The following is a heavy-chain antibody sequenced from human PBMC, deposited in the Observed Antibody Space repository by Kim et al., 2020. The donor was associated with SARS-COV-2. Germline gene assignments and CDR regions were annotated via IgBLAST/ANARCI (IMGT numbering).Heavy chain of an antibody. CDR3: AEDIGYSSGGIDY. J-gene: IGHJ4*02. Sequence: GGSLRLSCAASGFTFDDYAMHWVRQAPGKGLEWVSGISWNSGSIGYADSVKGRFTISRDNAKNSLYLQMNSLRAEDTALYYCAEDIGYSSGGIDYWGQGTLVTVSS. V-gene: IGHV3-9*01. CDR2: ISWNSGSI. CDR1: GFTFDDYA. D-gene: IGHD6-19*01.